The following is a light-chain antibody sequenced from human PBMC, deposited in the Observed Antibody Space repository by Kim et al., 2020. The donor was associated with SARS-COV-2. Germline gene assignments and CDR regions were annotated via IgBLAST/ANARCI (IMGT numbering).Light chain of an antibody. CDR3: SSYTSSSTLYV. V-gene: IGLV2-14*03. CDR1: SSDIGGYND. CDR2: DVS. J-gene: IGLJ1*01. Sequence: QSITISCTGSSSDIGGYNDVPWYQQHPGKAPQLMIYDVSSRPSGVSNRFSGSKSGNTASLTISGLQAEDEADYYCSSYTSSSTLYVFGTGTKVTVL.